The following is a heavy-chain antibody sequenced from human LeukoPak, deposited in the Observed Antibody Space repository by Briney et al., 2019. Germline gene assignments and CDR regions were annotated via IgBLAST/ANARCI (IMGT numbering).Heavy chain of an antibody. Sequence: PSETLSLTCAVSGGSISSSNWWSWVRQPPGKGLEWIGEIYHSGSTNYNPSLKSRVTISVDKSKNQFSLKLSSVTAADTAVYYCARAATARIGGQGPHAFDIWGQGTMVTVSS. CDR3: ARAATARIGGQGPHAFDI. CDR1: GGSISSSNW. V-gene: IGHV4-4*02. J-gene: IGHJ3*02. D-gene: IGHD2-21*02. CDR2: IYHSGST.